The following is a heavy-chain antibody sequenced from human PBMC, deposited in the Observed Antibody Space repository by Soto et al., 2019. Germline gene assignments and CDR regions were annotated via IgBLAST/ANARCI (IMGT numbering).Heavy chain of an antibody. Sequence: EVQLVESGGGLVQPGGSLRLSCAASGFTVSSNYMSWVRQAPGKGLEWVSGIYSGGSTYYADSVKGRFTSSRHNSRNTRYRQMNSLRAEATAVYYCAREGAGTDYWGQGTLVTVSS. D-gene: IGHD6-19*01. V-gene: IGHV3-53*04. CDR2: IYSGGST. CDR3: AREGAGTDY. J-gene: IGHJ4*02. CDR1: GFTVSSNY.